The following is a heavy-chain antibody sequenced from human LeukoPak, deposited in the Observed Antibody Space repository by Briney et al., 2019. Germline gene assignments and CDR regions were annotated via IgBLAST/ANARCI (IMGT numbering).Heavy chain of an antibody. CDR2: IYYSGST. J-gene: IGHJ4*02. Sequence: PSQTLSLTCAVSGGSISSGGYSWSWIRQPPGKGLEWIGYIYYSGSTYYNPSLKSRVTISVDTSKNQFSLKLSSVTAADTAVYYCAKDIGSSTPRDYWGQGTLVTVSS. CDR3: AKDIGSSTPRDY. V-gene: IGHV4-30-4*07. D-gene: IGHD6-13*01. CDR1: GGSISSGGYS.